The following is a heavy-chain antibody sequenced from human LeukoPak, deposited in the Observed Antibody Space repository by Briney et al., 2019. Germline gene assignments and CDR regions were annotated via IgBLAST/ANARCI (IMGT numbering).Heavy chain of an antibody. CDR2: IYSGGST. J-gene: IGHJ4*02. Sequence: PGGSLRLSCAASGFTVSSNYMSWIRQAPGKGLEWVSVIYSGGSTYYADSVKGRFTISRYNSKNTLYLQMNSLRAEDTAVYYCARPAVSGWSLDYWGQGTLVTVSS. CDR3: ARPAVSGWSLDY. D-gene: IGHD6-19*01. CDR1: GFTVSSNY. V-gene: IGHV3-53*01.